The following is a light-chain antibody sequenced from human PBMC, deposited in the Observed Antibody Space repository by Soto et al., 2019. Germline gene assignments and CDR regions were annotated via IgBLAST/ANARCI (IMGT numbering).Light chain of an antibody. CDR1: QGISSA. CDR3: QQYSRYRT. Sequence: AIQLTQSPSSLSASVGDRVTITCRASQGISSALAWYQQKPGKAPKLLIYDASSLESGVPSRFSGSGSGTEFTLTISSLQPDDSATYYCQQYSRYRTFGQGTKVDIK. J-gene: IGKJ1*01. V-gene: IGKV1-13*02. CDR2: DAS.